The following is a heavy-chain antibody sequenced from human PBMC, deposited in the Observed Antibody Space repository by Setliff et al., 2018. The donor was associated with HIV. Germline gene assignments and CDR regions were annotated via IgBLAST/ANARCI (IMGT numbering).Heavy chain of an antibody. CDR3: ARWIRDSSSSRWFDP. D-gene: IGHD6-6*01. J-gene: IGHJ5*02. CDR1: GYTLTDYY. V-gene: IGHV1-2*02. CDR2: VNPHDGGT. Sequence: GASVKVSCKASGYTLTDYYVQWVRQAPGQGLEWMGWVNPHDGGTYYAQILEGRVTMTRNTSISTAYMELSSLRPEDTAVYYCARWIRDSSSSRWFDPWGQGTLVTVSS.